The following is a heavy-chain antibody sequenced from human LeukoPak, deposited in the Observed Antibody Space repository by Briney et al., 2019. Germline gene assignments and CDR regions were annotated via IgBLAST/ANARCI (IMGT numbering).Heavy chain of an antibody. CDR1: GGTFSSYA. D-gene: IGHD3-3*01. CDR3: ARATYYDFWSGYYTGLDY. J-gene: IGHJ4*02. V-gene: IGHV1-69*05. CDR2: IIPIFGTA. Sequence: SVKVSCKASGGTFSSYAISWVRQAPGQGLEWRGRIIPIFGTANYAQKFQGRVTITTDESTSTAYMELSSLRSEDTAVYYCARATYYDFWSGYYTGLDYWGQGTLVTVSS.